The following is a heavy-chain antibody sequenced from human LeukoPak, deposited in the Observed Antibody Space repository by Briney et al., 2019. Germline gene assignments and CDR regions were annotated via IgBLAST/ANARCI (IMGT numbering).Heavy chain of an antibody. CDR3: ASGGGSSGPGIYFDC. CDR2: IYYSGST. CDR1: GGSISSGGYY. V-gene: IGHV4-31*03. J-gene: IGHJ4*02. D-gene: IGHD3-22*01. Sequence: SQTLSLTCTVSGGSISSGGYYWSWIRQHPGTGLEWIGYIYYSGSTYYNPSLKSRVTISVDTSKNQFSLKLSSVTAADTAVYYCASGGGSSGPGIYFDCWGQGTLVTVSS.